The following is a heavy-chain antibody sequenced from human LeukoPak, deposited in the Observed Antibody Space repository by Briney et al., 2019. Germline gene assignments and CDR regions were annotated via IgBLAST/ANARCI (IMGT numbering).Heavy chain of an antibody. CDR1: GGSISSGSYY. J-gene: IGHJ1*01. Sequence: TSQTLSLTCTVSGGSISSGSYYWSWIRQPAGKGLEWIGRIYTSGSTNYNPSLKSRVSISVDTSKNQFSLKLSSVTAADTAMYYCARPDDYDSGGYSSYFQYWGQGTLVTVSS. CDR2: IYTSGST. D-gene: IGHD3-22*01. CDR3: ARPDDYDSGGYSSYFQY. V-gene: IGHV4-61*02.